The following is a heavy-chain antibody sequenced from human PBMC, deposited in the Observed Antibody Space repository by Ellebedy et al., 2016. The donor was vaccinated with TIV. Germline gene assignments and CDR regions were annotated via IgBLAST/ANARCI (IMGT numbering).Heavy chain of an antibody. Sequence: SETLSLTCTVSGGSISSYYWSWIRQPPGKGLEWIGYIYYSGSTNYNPSLKSRVTISVDTSKNQFSLKLSSVTAADTAVYYCARVSSSSSDLRFDPWGQGTLVTVPS. CDR3: ARVSSSSSDLRFDP. CDR2: IYYSGST. J-gene: IGHJ5*02. CDR1: GGSISSYY. D-gene: IGHD6-13*01. V-gene: IGHV4-59*01.